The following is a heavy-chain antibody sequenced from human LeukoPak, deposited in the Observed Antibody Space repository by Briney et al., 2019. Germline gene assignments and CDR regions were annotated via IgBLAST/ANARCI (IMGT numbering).Heavy chain of an antibody. CDR2: IYTSGST. CDR3: ARGRFGSGYDLGAFDI. Sequence: SQTLSLTCTVSGGSISSGSYYWSWIRQPAGKGLEWIGRIYTSGSTNYNPSLKSRVTISVDTSKNQFSLKLSSMTAADTAVYYCARGRFGSGYDLGAFDIWGQGTMVTVSS. CDR1: GGSISSGSYY. D-gene: IGHD5-12*01. V-gene: IGHV4-61*02. J-gene: IGHJ3*02.